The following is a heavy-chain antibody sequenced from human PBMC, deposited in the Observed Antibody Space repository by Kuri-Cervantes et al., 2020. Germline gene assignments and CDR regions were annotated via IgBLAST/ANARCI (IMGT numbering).Heavy chain of an antibody. CDR1: GYTFTTYP. J-gene: IGHJ5*02. CDR3: ARQRIHYDSSGYLDP. V-gene: IGHV5-51*01. D-gene: IGHD3-22*01. Sequence: GESLKISCKGSGYTFTTYPIGWVRQLPGKGLEWMGIIYPGDSDTRYSPSFQGQVTISADKSISTAYLQWSSLKASDTAMYYCARQRIHYDSSGYLDPWGQGTLVTVSS. CDR2: IYPGDSDT.